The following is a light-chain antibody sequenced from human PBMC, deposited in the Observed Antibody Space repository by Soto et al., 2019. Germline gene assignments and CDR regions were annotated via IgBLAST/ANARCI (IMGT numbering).Light chain of an antibody. CDR1: QSVSSSY. J-gene: IGKJ3*01. CDR3: PTPRT. V-gene: IGKV3-20*01. CDR2: GAS. Sequence: ESVLTLSPGTLSLSPGERATLSCRASQSVSSSYLAWYQQKPGQAPRLLIYGASSRATGIPDRFSGSGSGTDFTLTNSRLEPEDFAVYYCPTPRTFGPGTKVDIK.